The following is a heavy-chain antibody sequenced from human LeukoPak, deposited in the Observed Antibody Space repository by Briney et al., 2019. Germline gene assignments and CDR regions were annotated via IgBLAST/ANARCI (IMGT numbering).Heavy chain of an antibody. Sequence: GRSLRLSCAASGFTFSSYGMHWVRQAPGKGLEWVAVIWYDGSNKYYADSVKGRFTISRDNSKNTLYLQMNSLRAEDTAVYYRARDWGDSSGYYYFDYWGQGTLVTVSS. J-gene: IGHJ4*02. CDR3: ARDWGDSSGYYYFDY. CDR1: GFTFSSYG. D-gene: IGHD3-22*01. V-gene: IGHV3-33*01. CDR2: IWYDGSNK.